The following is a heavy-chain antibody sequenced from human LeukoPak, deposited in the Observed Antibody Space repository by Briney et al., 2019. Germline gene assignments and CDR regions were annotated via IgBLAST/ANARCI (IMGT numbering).Heavy chain of an antibody. CDR3: ARHSDRTAYTAKGFDY. Sequence: SETLSLTCSVPGGSISSSDHFWGWIRQPPGKGLGWIGSIYYSGTTYYNPSLKSRVTISVDMSKNQFSLKLSSVTAADTAVYYCARHSDRTAYTAKGFDYWGQGTLVTVSS. J-gene: IGHJ4*02. V-gene: IGHV4-39*01. D-gene: IGHD2-21*02. CDR1: GGSISSSDHF. CDR2: IYYSGTT.